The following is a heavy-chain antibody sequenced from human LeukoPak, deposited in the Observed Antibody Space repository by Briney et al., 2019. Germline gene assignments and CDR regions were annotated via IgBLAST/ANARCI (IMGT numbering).Heavy chain of an antibody. J-gene: IGHJ5*02. Sequence: SETLSLTCTVSGGSISSYYWSWIRQPPGKGLEWIGYIYYSGSTKYNPSLKSRVTISVDTSKNQFSLKLSSVTAADTAVYYCARDLRGYDFWSGHFNWFDPWGQGTLVTVSS. CDR3: ARDLRGYDFWSGHFNWFDP. V-gene: IGHV4-59*12. CDR2: IYYSGST. CDR1: GGSISSYY. D-gene: IGHD3-3*01.